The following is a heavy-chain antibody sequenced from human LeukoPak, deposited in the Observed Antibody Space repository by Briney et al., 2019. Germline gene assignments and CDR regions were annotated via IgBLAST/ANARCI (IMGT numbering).Heavy chain of an antibody. CDR2: INPNSGGT. V-gene: IGHV1-2*06. D-gene: IGHD2-15*01. Sequence: ASVKVSCKASGYTFTVYYMHWVRQAPGQGLEWMGRINPNSGGTNYAQKFQGRVTMTRDTSISTAYMELSRLRSDDTAVYYCASLGYCSGGSCHSGDYWGQGTLVTVSS. J-gene: IGHJ4*02. CDR3: ASLGYCSGGSCHSGDY. CDR1: GYTFTVYY.